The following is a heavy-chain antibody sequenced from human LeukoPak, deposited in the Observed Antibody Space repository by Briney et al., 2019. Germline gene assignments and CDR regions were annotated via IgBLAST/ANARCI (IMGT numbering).Heavy chain of an antibody. J-gene: IGHJ4*01. CDR1: GFTFSSST. CDR2: ISYDGSNK. D-gene: IGHD4-17*01. V-gene: IGHV3-30*04. Sequence: GGSLRLSCAASGFTFSSSTMHWVRQAPGKGLEWVAVISYDGSNKYYADSVKGRFTISRDNAKNSLYLQLNSLRPEDTAPYYCSTEPRSLLYWGHGTLVTVSS. CDR3: STEPRSLLY.